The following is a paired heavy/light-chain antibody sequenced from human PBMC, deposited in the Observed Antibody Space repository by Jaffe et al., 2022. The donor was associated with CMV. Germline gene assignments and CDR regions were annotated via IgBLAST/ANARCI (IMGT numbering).Heavy chain of an antibody. CDR3: ARLRVSSSGGYYGNYYYYMDV. CDR2: ISYSGNT. CDR1: GGSISNYY. V-gene: IGHV4-59*01. J-gene: IGHJ6*03. D-gene: IGHD1-26*01. Sequence: QVQLQESGPGLVKPSETLSLTCTISGGSISNYYWSWIRQPPGKGLDWIGYISYSGNTNYNPSLKGRVTISVDTSNSQFSLRLISVTAADTAVYYCARLRVSSSGGYYGNYYYYMDVWGTGTTVTVSS.
Light chain of an antibody. J-gene: IGKJ2*01. Sequence: DIQMTQSPSTLSASVGDRVTITCRASQTISTWVAWYQQKPGKAPKLLIYKASTLETGVPSRFSGSGSGTEFTLTISSLQPDDFATYWCQQYSSYPYTFGQGTKLDIK. CDR1: QTISTW. V-gene: IGKV1-5*03. CDR3: QQYSSYPYT. CDR2: KAS.